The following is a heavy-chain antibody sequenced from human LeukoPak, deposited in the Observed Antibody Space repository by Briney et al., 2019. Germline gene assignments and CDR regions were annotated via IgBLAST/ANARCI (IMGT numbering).Heavy chain of an antibody. D-gene: IGHD5-12*01. J-gene: IGHJ4*02. Sequence: PSETLSLTCAVYGGSFNGYYWRWLREPPGKGVEGVGEIKHSGSTKYNPSLKRRVTISVDTSKKQISLKLSSVTAADTAVYYCARGHPVYPPRYSGYDSAGYYWGQGTLVTVSS. V-gene: IGHV4-34*01. CDR1: GGSFNGYY. CDR2: IKHSGST. CDR3: ARGHPVYPPRYSGYDSAGYY.